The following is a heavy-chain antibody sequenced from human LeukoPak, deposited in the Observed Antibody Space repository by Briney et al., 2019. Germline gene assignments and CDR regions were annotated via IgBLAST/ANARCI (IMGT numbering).Heavy chain of an antibody. CDR3: ARNERRSAHSSSWYVFGY. CDR2: INPNSGGT. V-gene: IGHV1-2*02. Sequence: ASVKVSCKASGYTFTSYGISWVRQAPGQGLEWMGWINPNSGGTNYAQKFQGRVTMTRDTSISTAYMELSRLRSDDTAVYYCARNERRSAHSSSWYVFGYWGQGTLVTVSS. D-gene: IGHD6-13*01. J-gene: IGHJ4*02. CDR1: GYTFTSYG.